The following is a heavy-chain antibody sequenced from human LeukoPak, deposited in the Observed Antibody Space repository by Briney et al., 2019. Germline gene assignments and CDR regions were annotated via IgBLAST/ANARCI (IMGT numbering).Heavy chain of an antibody. CDR2: INHSGST. CDR1: GGSFSGYY. J-gene: IGHJ3*02. V-gene: IGHV4-34*01. Sequence: SETLSLTCAVYGGSFSGYYWSWIRQPPGKGLEWMGEINHSGSTNYNPSLKSRVTISVDTSKNQFSLKLSSVTAADTAVYYCARMPYVWGSYRPRNAFDIWGQGTMVTVSS. D-gene: IGHD3-16*02. CDR3: ARMPYVWGSYRPRNAFDI.